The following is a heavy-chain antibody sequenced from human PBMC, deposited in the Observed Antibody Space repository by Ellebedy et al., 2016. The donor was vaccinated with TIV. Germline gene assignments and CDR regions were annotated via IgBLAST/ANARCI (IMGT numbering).Heavy chain of an antibody. J-gene: IGHJ6*02. D-gene: IGHD3-10*01. CDR3: ARVAGSHYGMDV. CDR2: IGTAGDT. V-gene: IGHV3-13*04. CDR1: GFTFSSYD. Sequence: GESLKISXAASGFTFSSYDMHWVRQATGKGLEWVSAIGTAGDTYYPGSVKGRFTISRENAKNSLYLQMNSLRAGDTAVYYCARVAGSHYGMDVWGQGTTVTVSS.